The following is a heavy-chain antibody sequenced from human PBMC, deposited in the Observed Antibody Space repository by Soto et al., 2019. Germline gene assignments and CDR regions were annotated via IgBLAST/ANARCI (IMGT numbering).Heavy chain of an antibody. CDR2: IYHSGST. V-gene: IGHV4-4*02. CDR1: GGSISSSNW. D-gene: IGHD3-3*01. Sequence: SETLSLTCAVSGGSISSSNWWSWVRQPPGKGLEWIGEIYHSGSTNYNPSLKSRVTISVDKSKNQFSLKLSSVTAADTAVYYCAREAYDFWSGYYGMDVWGQGTTVTVSS. J-gene: IGHJ6*02. CDR3: AREAYDFWSGYYGMDV.